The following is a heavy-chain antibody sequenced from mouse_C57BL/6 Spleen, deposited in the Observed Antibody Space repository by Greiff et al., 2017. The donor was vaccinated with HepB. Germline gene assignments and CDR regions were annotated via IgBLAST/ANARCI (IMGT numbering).Heavy chain of an antibody. D-gene: IGHD1-1*01. V-gene: IGHV1-80*01. J-gene: IGHJ4*01. CDR3: ARAGHYGSSYYAMDY. Sequence: QVHVKQSGAELVKPGASVKISCKASGYAFSSYWMNWVKQRPGKGLEWIGQIYPGDGDTNYNGKFKGKATLTADKSSSTAYMQLSSLTSEDSAVYFCARAGHYGSSYYAMDYWGQGTSVTVSS. CDR1: GYAFSSYW. CDR2: IYPGDGDT.